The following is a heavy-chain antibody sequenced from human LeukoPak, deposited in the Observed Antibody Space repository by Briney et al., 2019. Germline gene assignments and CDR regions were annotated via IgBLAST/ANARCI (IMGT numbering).Heavy chain of an antibody. D-gene: IGHD4-17*01. Sequence: SQTLSLTCTVSGGSISSGGYYWSWIRQPAGKGLEWIGRIYTSGSTNYNPSLKSRVTMSVDTSKNQFSLKLSSVTAADTAVYYCARSMSDYGDDYWGQGTLVTVSS. CDR1: GGSISSGGYY. CDR3: ARSMSDYGDDY. J-gene: IGHJ4*02. CDR2: IYTSGST. V-gene: IGHV4-61*02.